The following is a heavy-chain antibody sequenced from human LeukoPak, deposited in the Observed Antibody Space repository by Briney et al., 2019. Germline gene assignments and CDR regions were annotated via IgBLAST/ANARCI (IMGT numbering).Heavy chain of an antibody. D-gene: IGHD3-3*01. CDR1: GFTFSSYS. CDR2: ISSSSSYI. Sequence: PGGSLRLSCAASGFTFSSYSMNWVRQAPGKGLEWVSSISSSSSYIYYADSVKGRFTISRDNAKNSLYLQMNGLRAEDTAVYYCARDGLEFLEWLLAYRPFDYWGQGTLVTVSS. J-gene: IGHJ4*02. V-gene: IGHV3-21*01. CDR3: ARDGLEFLEWLLAYRPFDY.